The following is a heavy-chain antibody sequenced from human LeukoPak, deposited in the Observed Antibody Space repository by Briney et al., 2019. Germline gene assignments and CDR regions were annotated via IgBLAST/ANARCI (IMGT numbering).Heavy chain of an antibody. V-gene: IGHV3-23*01. J-gene: IGHJ6*04. D-gene: IGHD3-3*01. CDR2: ISGSGGTT. CDR1: GFTFSSYA. CDR3: ARHYYDFWSGSYYVDA. Sequence: GGSLRLSCVASGFTFSSYAMSWVRQAPGKGLEWVSAISGSGGTTYYADSVKGRLTISRDNSKNTLFLQMNSLRAEDTAVYYCARHYYDFWSGSYYVDAWGKGTTVTVSS.